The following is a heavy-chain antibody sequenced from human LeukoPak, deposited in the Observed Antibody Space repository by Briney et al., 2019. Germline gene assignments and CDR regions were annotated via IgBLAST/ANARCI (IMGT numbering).Heavy chain of an antibody. J-gene: IGHJ4*02. CDR3: ARVGLGNWNDYYFDY. CDR1: GFTFGSYS. CDR2: ISSSSSYI. D-gene: IGHD1-1*01. Sequence: GGSLRLSCAASGFTFGSYSMNWVRQAPGKGLEWVSSISSSSSYIYYADSVKGRFTISRDNAKNSLYLQMNSLRAEDTAVYYCARVGLGNWNDYYFDYWGQGTLVTVSS. V-gene: IGHV3-21*01.